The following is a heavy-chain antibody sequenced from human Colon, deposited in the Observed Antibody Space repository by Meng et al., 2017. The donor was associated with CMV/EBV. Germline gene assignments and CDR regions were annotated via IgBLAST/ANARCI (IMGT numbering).Heavy chain of an antibody. V-gene: IGHV5-51*04. Sequence: GGSLRLSCRGSVHSFTNYWIGWVRQMPGKGLEWMGIIYPGDSHTRYSPSLEGHVTISADKPISTVYLQWSGLKASDTAMYYCARYTSSYGWFDSWGQGTQVTVSS. CDR2: IYPGDSHT. CDR3: ARYTSSYGWFDS. D-gene: IGHD2-2*01. J-gene: IGHJ5*01. CDR1: VHSFTNYW.